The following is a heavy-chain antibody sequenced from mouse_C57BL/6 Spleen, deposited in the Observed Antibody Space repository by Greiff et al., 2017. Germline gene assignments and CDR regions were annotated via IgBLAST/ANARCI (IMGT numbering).Heavy chain of an antibody. CDR3: AREAAQAAGY. Sequence: QVQLQQSGAELVRPGTSVKVSCKASGYAFTNYLIAWVKQRPGQGLEWIGVINPGSGGTNYNEKFKGKATLTADKSSSTACMQLSSLTSEDSAVYFGAREAAQAAGYWGPGTTLTVST. CDR2: INPGSGGT. CDR1: GYAFTNYL. J-gene: IGHJ2*01. V-gene: IGHV1-54*01. D-gene: IGHD3-2*02.